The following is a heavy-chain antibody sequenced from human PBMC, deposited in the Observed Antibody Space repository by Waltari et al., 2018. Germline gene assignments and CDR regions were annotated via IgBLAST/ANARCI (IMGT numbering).Heavy chain of an antibody. J-gene: IGHJ6*02. CDR2: ISYNERNI. CDR3: ARDYCDRRNCHGMDV. CDR1: ESTFSSYA. D-gene: IGHD3-22*01. V-gene: IGHV3-30*04. Sequence: QVQLVESGGGVVQPGRSLRLSCSASESTFSSYAMHWVRQAPGKGLEWVAVISYNERNIYYVDSVRGRFTISRDNSKKMLYLQMNSLRAEDTAVYYCARDYCDRRNCHGMDVWGQGTTVTVSS.